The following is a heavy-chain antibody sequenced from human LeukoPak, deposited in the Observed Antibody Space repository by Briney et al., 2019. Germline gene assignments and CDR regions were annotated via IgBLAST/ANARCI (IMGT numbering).Heavy chain of an antibody. Sequence: GGSLRLSCAASGFTFSTFAMIWVRQPPGKGLEWVSSIFPSGGEIHYADSVRGRFTISRDNSKSTLSLQMNSLRAENTAIYYCATYRQVLLPFESWGQGTLVTVSS. CDR2: IFPSGGEI. CDR3: ATYRQVLLPFES. CDR1: GFTFSTFA. V-gene: IGHV3-23*01. D-gene: IGHD2/OR15-2a*01. J-gene: IGHJ4*02.